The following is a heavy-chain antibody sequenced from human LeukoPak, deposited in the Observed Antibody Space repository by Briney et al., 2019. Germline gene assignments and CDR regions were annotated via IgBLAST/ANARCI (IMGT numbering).Heavy chain of an antibody. V-gene: IGHV1-2*02. D-gene: IGHD1-20*01. CDR3: ASDRRITGTTGNVGY. CDR2: INPNSGGT. J-gene: IGHJ4*02. Sequence: ASVKVSCKASGYTFTGYYMHWVRQAPGQGLEWMGWINPNSGGTNYAQKFQGRVTMTRDTSISTAYMELSRLRSGDTAVYYCASDRRITGTTGNVGYWGQGTLVTVSS. CDR1: GYTFTGYY.